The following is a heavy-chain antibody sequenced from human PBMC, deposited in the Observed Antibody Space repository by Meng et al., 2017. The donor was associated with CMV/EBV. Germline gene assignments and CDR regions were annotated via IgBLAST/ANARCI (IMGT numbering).Heavy chain of an antibody. V-gene: IGHV3-7*01. CDR3: AREGGTYSSSWSGYYYYGMDV. CDR1: GFTFSSYW. D-gene: IGHD6-13*01. J-gene: IGHJ6*02. CDR2: IKQDGSEK. Sequence: GESLKISCAASGFTFSSYWMSWVRQAPGKGLEWVANIKQDGSEKYYVDSVKGRFTISRDNAKNSLYPQMNSLRAEDTAVYYCAREGGTYSSSWSGYYYYGMDVWGQGTTVTVSS.